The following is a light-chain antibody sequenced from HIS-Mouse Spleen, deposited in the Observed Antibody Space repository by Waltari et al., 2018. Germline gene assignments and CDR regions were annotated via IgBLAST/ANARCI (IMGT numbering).Light chain of an antibody. Sequence: QLVLTQSPSASASLGASVKLTCTLSRWHSSYAIDWHPQQPEKGPRYLMKLNSDGSHSKGDGIPDRFSGSSSGAERYLTISSLQSEDEADYYCQTWGTGILVVFGGGTKLTVL. V-gene: IGLV4-69*01. J-gene: IGLJ2*01. CDR1: RWHSSYA. CDR2: LNSDGSH. CDR3: QTWGTGILVV.